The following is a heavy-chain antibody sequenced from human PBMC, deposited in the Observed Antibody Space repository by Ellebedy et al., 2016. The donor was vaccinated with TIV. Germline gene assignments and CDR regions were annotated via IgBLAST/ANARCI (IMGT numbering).Heavy chain of an antibody. V-gene: IGHV1-18*04. Sequence: AASAKVSCKVSGNTFTNYGINWVRQAPGQGLEWMGWISPYNGNTNYAQKFQGRVTMTTDTSTSTAYMELRSLRSDDTAVYYCTRDLVSRWELLGEGLKYWGQGTLVTVSS. J-gene: IGHJ4*02. CDR2: ISPYNGNT. CDR1: GNTFTNYG. CDR3: TRDLVSRWELLGEGLKY. D-gene: IGHD3-10*01.